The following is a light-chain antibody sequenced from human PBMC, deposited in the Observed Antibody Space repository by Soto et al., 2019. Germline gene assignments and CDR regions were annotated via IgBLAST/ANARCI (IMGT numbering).Light chain of an antibody. CDR1: RSNIGINA. V-gene: IGLV1-44*01. J-gene: IGLJ3*02. CDR2: ANN. Sequence: QSVLTQPPSVSGTPGQRVRISCSGSRSNIGINAVDWYHQLPGTAPKVLIYANNQRPSGVPDRVSGSKSGTSASLAINGLHSDDEAHYYCAAWDDSLNGLVFGGGTKLTVL. CDR3: AAWDDSLNGLV.